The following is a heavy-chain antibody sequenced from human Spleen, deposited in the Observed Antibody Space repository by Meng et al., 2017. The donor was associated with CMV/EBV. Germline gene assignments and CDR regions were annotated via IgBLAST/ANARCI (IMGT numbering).Heavy chain of an antibody. J-gene: IGHJ4*02. V-gene: IGHV3-30*02. D-gene: IGHD4-23*01. CDR3: ARAYSPYGGNSRDFDY. CDR1: GFTFSSYG. Sequence: GESLKISCAASGFTFSSYGMHWVRQAPGKGLEWVAFIRYDGSNKYYADSVKGRFTISRDNSKNTLYLQMNSLRAEDTAVYYCARAYSPYGGNSRDFDYWGQGTLVTVSS. CDR2: IRYDGSNK.